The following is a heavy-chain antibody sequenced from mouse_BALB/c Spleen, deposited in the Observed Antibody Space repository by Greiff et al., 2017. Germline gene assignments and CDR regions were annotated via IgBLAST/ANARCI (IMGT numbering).Heavy chain of an antibody. V-gene: IGHV5-17*02. Sequence: EVKLMESGGGLVQPGGSRKLSCAASGFTFSSFGMHWVRQAPEKGLEWVAYISSGSSTIYYADTVKGRFTISRDNPKNTLFLQMTSLRSEDTAMYYCARVGAFDYFDYWGQGTTLTVSS. J-gene: IGHJ2*01. CDR3: ARVGAFDYFDY. CDR2: ISSGSSTI. CDR1: GFTFSSFG.